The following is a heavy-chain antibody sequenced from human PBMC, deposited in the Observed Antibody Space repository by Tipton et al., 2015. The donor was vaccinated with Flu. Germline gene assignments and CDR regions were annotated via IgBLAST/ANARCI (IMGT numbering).Heavy chain of an antibody. Sequence: LRLSCSVSGIPMRSGIQSWSWIRQSAGKGLEWIGLTYTNGDTTYNPSLKSRVTISIDTSKNQLSLTLTSVTAADTAVYYWARDSGAYPLGFDPWGRRTLVTVSS. CDR1: GIPMRSGIQS. J-gene: IGHJ5*01. D-gene: IGHD2-15*01. CDR2: TYTNGDT. CDR3: ARDSGAYPLGFDP. V-gene: IGHV4-61*02.